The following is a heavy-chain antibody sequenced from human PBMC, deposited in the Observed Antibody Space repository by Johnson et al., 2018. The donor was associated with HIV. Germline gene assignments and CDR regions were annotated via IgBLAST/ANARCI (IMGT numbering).Heavy chain of an antibody. V-gene: IGHV3-11*04. CDR3: ARASGLYYYDSSGYPRGAFDI. Sequence: QVQLVESGGGVVQPGGSLRLSCAASGFTFSDYYMSWIRQAPGKGLEWISYISSSGSTIYYADSVKGRFTISRDNAKNSLYLQMNSLRAEDTAVYYCARASGLYYYDSSGYPRGAFDIWGQGTMVTVSS. D-gene: IGHD3-22*01. J-gene: IGHJ3*02. CDR1: GFTFSDYY. CDR2: ISSSGSTI.